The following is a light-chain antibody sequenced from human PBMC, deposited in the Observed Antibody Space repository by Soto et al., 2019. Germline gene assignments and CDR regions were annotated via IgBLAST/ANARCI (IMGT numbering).Light chain of an antibody. Sequence: EIVLTQSPGTLSLSPGERATLSCRASQSVSSSYLAWYQQKPGQASRLLIYGASSRATGIPDRFRGSGSGTDLTLTNSSLEPEDLEVYYVQHHRSSPKPFGQGTKVEIK. CDR3: QHHRSSPKP. CDR1: QSVSSSY. J-gene: IGKJ1*01. CDR2: GAS. V-gene: IGKV3-20*01.